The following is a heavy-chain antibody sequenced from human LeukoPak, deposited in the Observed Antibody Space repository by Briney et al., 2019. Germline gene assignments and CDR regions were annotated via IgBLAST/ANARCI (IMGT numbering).Heavy chain of an antibody. CDR2: INHSGST. CDR3: ARVRFGSLPNWFDP. D-gene: IGHD3-10*01. Sequence: SETLSLTCGVDGGSFSGYYWNWIRQPPGKGLEWIGEINHSGSTNYNPSLKRRVTISVDTSQNQFSVRLSSVTAADTAVYYCARVRFGSLPNWFDPWGQGTLVTVSS. V-gene: IGHV4-34*01. CDR1: GGSFSGYY. J-gene: IGHJ5*02.